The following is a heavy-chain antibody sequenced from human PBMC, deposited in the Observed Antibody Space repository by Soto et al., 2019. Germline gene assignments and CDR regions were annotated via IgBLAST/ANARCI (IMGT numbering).Heavy chain of an antibody. D-gene: IGHD1-1*01. Sequence: EVQLVESGGGLVKPGGSLRLSCAASGFTFSSYSMNWVRQAQGKGLEWVSSISSSSSYIYYADSVKGRFTISRDNAKNSLYLQMNSLRAEDTAVYYCARGGRVPPTMCYYYYGMDVWGQGTTVTVSS. CDR2: ISSSSSYI. CDR1: GFTFSSYS. J-gene: IGHJ6*02. V-gene: IGHV3-21*01. CDR3: ARGGRVPPTMCYYYYGMDV.